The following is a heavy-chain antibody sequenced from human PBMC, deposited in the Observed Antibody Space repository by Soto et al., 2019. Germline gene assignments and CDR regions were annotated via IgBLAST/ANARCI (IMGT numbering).Heavy chain of an antibody. J-gene: IGHJ3*01. CDR3: ARQDCSSTSCYSWGGGS. V-gene: IGHV4-39*01. D-gene: IGHD2-2*01. CDR2: IYYSGST. Sequence: SETLSLTCTVSGGSISSSSYYWGWIRQPPGKGLEWIGSIYYSGSTYYNPSLKSRVTISVDTSKNQFSLKLSSVTAADTAVYYCARQDCSSTSCYSWGGGSWGQGTMVTVSS. CDR1: GGSISSSSYY.